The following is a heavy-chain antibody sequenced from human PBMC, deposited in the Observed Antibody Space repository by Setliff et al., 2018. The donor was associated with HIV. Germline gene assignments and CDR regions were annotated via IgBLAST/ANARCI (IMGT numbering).Heavy chain of an antibody. Sequence: ASVKVSCKTSGDTFRTDAISWVRRAPGQGLEWMGWIGPYNGNTKYSQKFQGRVTITRDASASTAYMELSSLRSEDTAVYYCARPFDQWGQGALVTVSS. CDR1: GDTFRTDA. CDR3: ARPFDQ. V-gene: IGHV1-3*01. J-gene: IGHJ4*02. CDR2: IGPYNGNT.